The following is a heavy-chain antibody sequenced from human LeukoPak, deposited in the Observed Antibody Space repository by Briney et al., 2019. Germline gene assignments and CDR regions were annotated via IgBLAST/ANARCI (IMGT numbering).Heavy chain of an antibody. CDR3: ARIGQWLDFDY. CDR2: MNPNSGNT. CDR1: GYTFTSYD. J-gene: IGHJ4*02. V-gene: IGHV1-8*01. Sequence: ASVKVSCKASGYTFTSYDINWVRQATGQGLEWMGWMNPNSGNTGYAQKFQGRVTMTRDTSISTAYMELSRLRSDDTAVYYCARIGQWLDFDYWGQGTLVTVSS. D-gene: IGHD6-19*01.